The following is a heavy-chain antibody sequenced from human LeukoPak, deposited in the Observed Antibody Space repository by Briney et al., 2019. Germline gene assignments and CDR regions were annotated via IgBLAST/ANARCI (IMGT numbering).Heavy chain of an antibody. Sequence: SETLSLTCTVSGGSIISGSKYWGWIRQAPGTGLEWIGSIYYSGTTYYNPSLKSRVTMSIDTSKNQFSLNLISLTAADTAVYYCATQSQEIQLWFSYWGQGTLVTVSS. V-gene: IGHV4-39*07. D-gene: IGHD5-18*01. CDR2: IYYSGTT. J-gene: IGHJ4*02. CDR1: GGSIISGSKY. CDR3: ATQSQEIQLWFSY.